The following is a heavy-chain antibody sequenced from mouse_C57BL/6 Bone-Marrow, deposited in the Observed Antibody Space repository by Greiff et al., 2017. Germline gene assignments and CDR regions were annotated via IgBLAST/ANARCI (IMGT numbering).Heavy chain of an antibody. CDR2: IHPNSGGT. J-gene: IGHJ2*01. CDR3: ARCGYDEGIDY. V-gene: IGHV1-64*01. Sequence: QVQLQQPGAELVKPGASVKLSCKASGYTFTSYWMHWVKQRPGQGLEWIGMIHPNSGGTNYNEKFKSKATLTVDKSSSTAYMQLSSLTSEDSAVYDCARCGYDEGIDYWGQGTTLTVSS. CDR1: GYTFTSYW. D-gene: IGHD2-2*01.